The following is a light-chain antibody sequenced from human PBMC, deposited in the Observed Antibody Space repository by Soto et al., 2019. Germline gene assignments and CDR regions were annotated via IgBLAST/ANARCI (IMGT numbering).Light chain of an antibody. CDR2: EVN. Sequence: HCVLTQPPSASGSPGQSVAISCTGTSSDVGGYNYVSWYQQHPGKAPKLMIYEVNKRPSGVPDRFSGSKSGNTASLTVSGLQAEDEADYYCSSYAGSSNVFGTGTKVTV. V-gene: IGLV2-8*01. CDR3: SSYAGSSNV. CDR1: SSDVGGYNY. J-gene: IGLJ1*01.